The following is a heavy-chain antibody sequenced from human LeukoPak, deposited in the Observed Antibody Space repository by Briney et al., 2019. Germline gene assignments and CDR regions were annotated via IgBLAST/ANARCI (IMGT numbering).Heavy chain of an antibody. V-gene: IGHV1-2*06. Sequence: ASVKVSCKPSGYTFTGYYMHWVRQAPGQGLEWMGRINPNSGGTNYAQKVQGRVTMTRDTSISTAYMELSRLRSDDTAVYYCARDSFGRGYSYGYSNGVDYWGQGTLVTVSS. CDR2: INPNSGGT. CDR3: ARDSFGRGYSYGYSNGVDY. CDR1: GYTFTGYY. J-gene: IGHJ4*02. D-gene: IGHD5-18*01.